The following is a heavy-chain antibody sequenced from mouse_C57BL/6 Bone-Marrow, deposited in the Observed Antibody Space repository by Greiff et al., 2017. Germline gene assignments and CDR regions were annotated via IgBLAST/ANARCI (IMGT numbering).Heavy chain of an antibody. CDR2: IYPRSGNT. Sequence: QVQLKQSGAELARPGASVKLSCKASGYTFTSYGISWVKQRTGQGLEWIGEIYPRSGNTYYNEKFKGKATLTADKSSSTAYMELRSLTSEDSAVYFCARGTTVVATPDYWGQGTTLTVSS. J-gene: IGHJ2*01. D-gene: IGHD1-1*01. V-gene: IGHV1-81*01. CDR1: GYTFTSYG. CDR3: ARGTTVVATPDY.